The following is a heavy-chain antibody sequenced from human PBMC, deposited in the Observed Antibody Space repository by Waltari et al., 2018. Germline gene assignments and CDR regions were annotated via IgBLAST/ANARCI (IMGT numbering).Heavy chain of an antibody. CDR3: ARPYSGSYSRLDY. V-gene: IGHV1-3*01. Sequence: KVSCKASGYTFTSYAMHWVRQAPGQRLEWMGWINAGNGNTKYSQKFQGRVTITRDTSASTAYMELSSLRSEDTAVYYCARPYSGSYSRLDYWGQGTLVTVSS. D-gene: IGHD1-26*01. J-gene: IGHJ4*02. CDR1: GYTFTSYA. CDR2: INAGNGNT.